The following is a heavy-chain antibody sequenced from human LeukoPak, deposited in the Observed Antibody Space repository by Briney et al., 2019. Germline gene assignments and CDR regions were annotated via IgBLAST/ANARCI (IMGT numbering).Heavy chain of an antibody. Sequence: PGGSLRLSCAASGFTFSSYGMHWVRQAPGKGLEWVAVIWYDGSNKYYADSVKGRFTISRDNSKNTLYLQMNSLRAEDTAVYYCARDSSRGYYFDYWGQGTLVTVSP. CDR3: ARDSSRGYYFDY. CDR1: GFTFSSYG. D-gene: IGHD6-13*01. CDR2: IWYDGSNK. V-gene: IGHV3-33*01. J-gene: IGHJ4*02.